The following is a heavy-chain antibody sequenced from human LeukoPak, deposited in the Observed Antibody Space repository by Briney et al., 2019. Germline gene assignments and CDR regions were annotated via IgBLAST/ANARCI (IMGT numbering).Heavy chain of an antibody. CDR1: GGSISSYY. Sequence: SETLSLTCTVSGGSISSYYWSWNRQPPGKGLEWIGYIYYSGSTNYNPSLKSRVTISVDTSKNQFSLKLSSVTAADTAVYYCARSSQHSSSWYGGGFDPWGQGTLVTVSS. J-gene: IGHJ5*02. D-gene: IGHD6-13*01. CDR2: IYYSGST. CDR3: ARSSQHSSSWYGGGFDP. V-gene: IGHV4-59*01.